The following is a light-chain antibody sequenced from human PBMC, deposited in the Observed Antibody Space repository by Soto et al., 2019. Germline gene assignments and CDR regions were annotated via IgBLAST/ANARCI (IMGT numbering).Light chain of an antibody. Sequence: QSVLTQPASVSGSPGQSITISCTGSNSDIGAYDYVSWYQQHPGKPPTLLIYEVTFRLSGVPNRFSGSKSGNTASLTISGLQAEDEADYYCSSYTSSSTLGFGGGTKLTVL. CDR1: NSDIGAYDY. CDR3: SSYTSSSTLG. V-gene: IGLV2-14*01. J-gene: IGLJ2*01. CDR2: EVT.